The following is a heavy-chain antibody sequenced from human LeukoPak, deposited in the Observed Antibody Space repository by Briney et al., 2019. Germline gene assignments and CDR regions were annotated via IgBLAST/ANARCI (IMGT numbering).Heavy chain of an antibody. CDR3: AKVLGSSSWYSLGY. CDR2: ISGGGSST. CDR1: GFTFDNYA. Sequence: GGSLRLSCAASGFTFDNYAMHWGRQAPGKSLEWVSLISGGGSSTSYADSVKGRFTISRDNSKGSLYLQMNSLTTEDTALYYCAKVLGSSSWYSLGYWGQGTLVTVSS. V-gene: IGHV3-43*02. D-gene: IGHD6-13*01. J-gene: IGHJ4*02.